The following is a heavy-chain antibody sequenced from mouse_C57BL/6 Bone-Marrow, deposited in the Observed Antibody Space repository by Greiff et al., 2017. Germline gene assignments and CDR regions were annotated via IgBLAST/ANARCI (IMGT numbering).Heavy chain of an antibody. Sequence: VQLQQPGAELVMPGASVKLSCKASGYTFTSYWMHWVKQRPGQGLEWIGEIDPSDSYTSYNQKFKGKSTLTVDKSSSTAYMQLSSLTSEDSAVYYCARSCFDGYPYWGQGTTLTVSS. V-gene: IGHV1-69*01. CDR1: GYTFTSYW. D-gene: IGHD2-3*01. CDR2: IDPSDSYT. CDR3: ARSCFDGYPY. J-gene: IGHJ2*01.